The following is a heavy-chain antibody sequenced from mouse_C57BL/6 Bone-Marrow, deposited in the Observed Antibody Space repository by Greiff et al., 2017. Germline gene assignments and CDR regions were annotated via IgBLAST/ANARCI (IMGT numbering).Heavy chain of an antibody. CDR3: ARVIYYDYDGYFDY. Sequence: VQLQESGAELARPGASVKLSCKASGYTFTSYGISWVKQRTGQGLEWIGEIYPRSGNTYYNEKFKGKATLTADKSSSTAYMELRSLTSEDSAVYFCARVIYYDYDGYFDYWGQGTTLTVSS. V-gene: IGHV1-81*01. D-gene: IGHD2-4*01. J-gene: IGHJ2*01. CDR2: IYPRSGNT. CDR1: GYTFTSYG.